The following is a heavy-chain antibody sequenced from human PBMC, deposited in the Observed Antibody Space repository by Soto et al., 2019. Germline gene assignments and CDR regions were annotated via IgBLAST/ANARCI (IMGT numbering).Heavy chain of an antibody. Sequence: QVQLQESGPGLVKPSGTLSLTCAVSGGSISSSSWWTWVRQSPGKGLEWIGELFESGATNYNPSLKSRLTMSVDKSTNQFSLNLSSLTAADTAVYFCTTSHAGELNDWGQGTLVTVSS. CDR3: TTSHAGELND. CDR1: GGSISSSSW. V-gene: IGHV4-4*02. J-gene: IGHJ4*02. D-gene: IGHD1-7*01. CDR2: LFESGAT.